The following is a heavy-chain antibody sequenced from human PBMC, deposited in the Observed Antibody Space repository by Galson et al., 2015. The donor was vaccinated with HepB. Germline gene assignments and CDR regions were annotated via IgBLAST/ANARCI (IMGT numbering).Heavy chain of an antibody. V-gene: IGHV3-23*01. CDR3: AKDPWELLKEGSFDY. Sequence: SLRLSCAASGFTFSSYAMSWVRQAPGEGLEWVSAISGSGGSTYYADSVKGRFTISRDNSKNTLYLQMNSLRAEDTAVYYCAKDPWELLKEGSFDYWGQGTLVTVSS. D-gene: IGHD1-26*01. CDR2: ISGSGGST. CDR1: GFTFSSYA. J-gene: IGHJ4*02.